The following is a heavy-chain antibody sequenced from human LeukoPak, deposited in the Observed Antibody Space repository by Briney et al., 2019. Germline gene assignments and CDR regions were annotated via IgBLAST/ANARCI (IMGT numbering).Heavy chain of an antibody. CDR1: GYSFTGYY. CDR3: VRGEERNFYYYYGMDV. J-gene: IGHJ6*02. D-gene: IGHD1-1*01. V-gene: IGHV1-2*04. CDR2: INPNSGGT. Sequence: ASVKVSCKASGYSFTGYYIHWVRQAPGQGLEWMGWINPNSGGTSYVQKFQGWVTMTRDTSISTAYMELNSLRSNDTAVYYCVRGEERNFYYYYGMDVWGQGTTVTVSS.